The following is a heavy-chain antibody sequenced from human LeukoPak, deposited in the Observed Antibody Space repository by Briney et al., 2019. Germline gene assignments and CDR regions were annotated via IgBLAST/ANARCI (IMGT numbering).Heavy chain of an antibody. CDR2: ISSSGSTI. D-gene: IGHD6-13*01. V-gene: IGHV3-11*01. Sequence: GGSLRLSCAASGFTFSDYYMSWIRQAPGKGLEWVSYISSSGSTIYYADSVKGRFTISRDNAKNSLYLQMNSLRAEDTAVYYCARDVGSSWPEGNWFDPWGQGTLVTVSS. J-gene: IGHJ5*02. CDR3: ARDVGSSWPEGNWFDP. CDR1: GFTFSDYY.